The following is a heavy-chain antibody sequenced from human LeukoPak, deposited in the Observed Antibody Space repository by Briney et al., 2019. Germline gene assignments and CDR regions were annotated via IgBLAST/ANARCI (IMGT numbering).Heavy chain of an antibody. V-gene: IGHV1-69*15. CDR1: GGTFSSYA. Sequence: SVKVSCKASGGTFSSYAISWVRQAPGQGLEWMGRIIPIFGTANYAQKFQGRVTITADESTSTAYMELSSLRSEDTAVYYCARCGDCYSAYYYYYMDVWGKGTTVTVSS. D-gene: IGHD2-21*01. J-gene: IGHJ6*03. CDR2: IIPIFGTA. CDR3: ARCGDCYSAYYYYYMDV.